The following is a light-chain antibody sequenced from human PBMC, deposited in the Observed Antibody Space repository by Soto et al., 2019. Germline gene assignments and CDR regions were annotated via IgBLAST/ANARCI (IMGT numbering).Light chain of an antibody. V-gene: IGLV4-60*02. Sequence: QLVLTQSSSASASLGSSVKLTCTLSSGHSSYIIAWHQQQPGKAPRYLMKLEGSGSYNKGSGVPDRFAGSSSGADRYLTISNLPFEDEADYYGETWDSNTHSVFGGGTKLTVL. J-gene: IGLJ3*02. CDR1: SGHSSYI. CDR3: ETWDSNTHSV. CDR2: LEGSGSY.